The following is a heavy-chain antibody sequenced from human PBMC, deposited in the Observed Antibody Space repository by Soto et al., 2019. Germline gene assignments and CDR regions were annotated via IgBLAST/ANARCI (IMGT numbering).Heavy chain of an antibody. D-gene: IGHD3-10*01. CDR3: ARDFNVLLWFGELLGYFDY. CDR2: IYHSGST. J-gene: IGHJ4*02. CDR1: GYSISSGYY. V-gene: IGHV4-38-2*02. Sequence: SETLSLTCAVSGYSISSGYYWGWIRQPPGKGLEWIGSIYHSGSTYYNPSLKSRVTISVDTSKNQFSLKLSSVTAADTAVYYCARDFNVLLWFGELLGYFDYWGQGTLVTVS.